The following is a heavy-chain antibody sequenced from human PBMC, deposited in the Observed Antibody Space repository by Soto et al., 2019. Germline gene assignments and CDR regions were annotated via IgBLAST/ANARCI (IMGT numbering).Heavy chain of an antibody. D-gene: IGHD2-15*01. Sequence: QVQLQESGPGLVKPSQSLSLTCTVSGASISSGDYYWSWIRHPPGNGLEWIGSIYSSRSTSYNPSITSRVTIAVDTTKNQFSQKLSSVTAADTAVYYCASSVASLTSTWFDPWGQGTLVTVSS. J-gene: IGHJ5*02. CDR3: ASSVASLTSTWFDP. CDR1: GASISSGDYY. CDR2: IYSSRST. V-gene: IGHV4-30-4*08.